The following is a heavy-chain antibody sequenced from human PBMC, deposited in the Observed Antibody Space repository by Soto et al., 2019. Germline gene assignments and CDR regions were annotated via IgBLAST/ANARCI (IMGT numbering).Heavy chain of an antibody. D-gene: IGHD5-12*01. CDR1: GFPFSSYD. CDR2: IWHRDCNT. CDR3: TKGAWLES. V-gene: IGHV3-23*01. Sequence: EVQVLESGGGLVQPGGSLRRSCAASGFPFSSYDMSWVRQALGKGLEWVSLIWHRDCNTYYADSVKGRFTISRYNSKHTLYLQMNCMRAENTAVYFCTKGAWLESCGQGTLVTVS. J-gene: IGHJ4*02.